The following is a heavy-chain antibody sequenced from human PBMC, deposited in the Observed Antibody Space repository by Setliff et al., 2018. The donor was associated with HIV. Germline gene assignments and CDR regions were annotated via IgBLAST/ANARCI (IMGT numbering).Heavy chain of an antibody. J-gene: IGHJ5*02. CDR1: GGSISSHY. D-gene: IGHD2-15*01. CDR2: IYNSGST. CDR3: ARLAREEYCRGRTCYPNWFDP. V-gene: IGHV4-59*11. Sequence: SETLSLTCTASGGSISSHYWSWIRQPPGKGLEWIGYIYNSGSTNYNPSLKSRVNISVDTSKNQFSLKLRSVSAADTAVYYCARLAREEYCRGRTCYPNWFDPWGPGILVTVSS.